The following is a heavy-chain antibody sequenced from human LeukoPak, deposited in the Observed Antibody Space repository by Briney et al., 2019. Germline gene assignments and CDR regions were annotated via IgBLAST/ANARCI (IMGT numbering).Heavy chain of an antibody. J-gene: IGHJ4*02. CDR2: MNPNSGNT. CDR3: ARGPQSLIAVAGIPLHD. D-gene: IGHD6-19*01. V-gene: IGHV1-8*01. Sequence: ASVKVSCKASGYTFASYDINWVRQATGQGLEWMGWMNPNSGNTGYAQEFQGRVTMTRNTSISTAYMELSSLRSEDTAVYYCARGPQSLIAVAGIPLHDWGQGTLVTVSS. CDR1: GYTFASYD.